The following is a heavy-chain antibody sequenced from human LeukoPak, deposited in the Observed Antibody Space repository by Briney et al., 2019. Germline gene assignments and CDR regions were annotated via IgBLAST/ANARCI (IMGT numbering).Heavy chain of an antibody. Sequence: ASVKVSCKASGYTFTGYYMHWVRQAPGQGLEWMGRINPNSGGTNYAQKFQGRVTMTRDTSTSTAYMELSRLRSDDTAVYYCARTYYYDSSGYFNHEDAFDIWGQRTMVTVSS. D-gene: IGHD3-22*01. CDR2: INPNSGGT. J-gene: IGHJ3*02. CDR1: GYTFTGYY. CDR3: ARTYYYDSSGYFNHEDAFDI. V-gene: IGHV1-2*06.